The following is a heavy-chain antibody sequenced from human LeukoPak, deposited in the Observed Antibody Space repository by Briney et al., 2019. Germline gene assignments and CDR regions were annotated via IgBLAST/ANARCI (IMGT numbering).Heavy chain of an antibody. Sequence: GRSLRLSCAASGFTFSSCGMHWVRQAPGKGLEWVAVISYDGSNKYYADSVKGRFTISRDNSKNTLYLQMNSLRAEDTAVYYCTCIVGATTLFWGQGTLVTVSS. V-gene: IGHV3-30*03. J-gene: IGHJ4*02. CDR3: TCIVGATTLF. D-gene: IGHD1-26*01. CDR1: GFTFSSCG. CDR2: ISYDGSNK.